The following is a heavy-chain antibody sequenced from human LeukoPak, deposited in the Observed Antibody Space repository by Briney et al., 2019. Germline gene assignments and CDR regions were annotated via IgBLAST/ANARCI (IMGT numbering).Heavy chain of an antibody. CDR2: MNPNSGNT. V-gene: IGHV1-8*01. J-gene: IGHJ5*02. CDR3: ARVKVYWARWLAFDP. Sequence: ASVKVSCKASGYTFTSYDVNWVRQATGQGLEWMGWMNPNSGNTGYAQKFQGRVTMTRNTSISTAYMELSSLRSEDTAVYYCARVKVYWARWLAFDPWGQGTLVTVSS. CDR1: GYTFTSYD. D-gene: IGHD2-15*01.